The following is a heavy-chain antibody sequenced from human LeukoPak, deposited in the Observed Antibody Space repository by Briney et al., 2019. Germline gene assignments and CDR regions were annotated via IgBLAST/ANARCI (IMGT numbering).Heavy chain of an antibody. CDR3: ARASGDIVETATMGSY. J-gene: IGHJ4*02. D-gene: IGHD5-18*01. Sequence: GGSLRLSCAASGFTFNSYSMNWVRQAPGKGLEWVSSISSSSSSIYYADSVKGRFTISRDNVKSSLYLQMNSLRAEDTAVYYCARASGDIVETATMGSYWGQGTLVTVSS. CDR2: ISSSSSSI. V-gene: IGHV3-21*01. CDR1: GFTFNSYS.